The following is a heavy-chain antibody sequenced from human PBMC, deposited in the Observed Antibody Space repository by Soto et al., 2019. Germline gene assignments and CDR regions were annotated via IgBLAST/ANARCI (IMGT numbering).Heavy chain of an antibody. V-gene: IGHV5-51*01. CDR1: GYSFTSYW. CDR3: VRQRALDSSGHYSDF. D-gene: IGHD3-22*01. Sequence: GESLKISCKGSGYSFTSYWIGWVRQMPGKGLEGMGIIYPGDSDIRYSPSFQGQVIISADRSISTAYLQWTSLKASDTAMYYCVRQRALDSSGHYSDFWGQGTQVTVSS. J-gene: IGHJ4*02. CDR2: IYPGDSDI.